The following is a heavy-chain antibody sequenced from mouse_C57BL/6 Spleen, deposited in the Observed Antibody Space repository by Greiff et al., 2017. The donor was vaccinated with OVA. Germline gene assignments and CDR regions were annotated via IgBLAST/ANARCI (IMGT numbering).Heavy chain of an antibody. Sequence: EVKVVESGGGLVQPGGSLSLSCAASGFTFTDYYMSWVRQPPGKALEWLGFIRNKANGYTTEYSASVKGRFTISRDNSQSILYLQMNALRAEDSATYYCASYYYSNYYYFDYWGQGTTLTVSS. CDR3: ASYYYSNYYYFDY. V-gene: IGHV7-3*01. CDR1: GFTFTDYY. D-gene: IGHD2-5*01. J-gene: IGHJ2*01. CDR2: IRNKANGYTT.